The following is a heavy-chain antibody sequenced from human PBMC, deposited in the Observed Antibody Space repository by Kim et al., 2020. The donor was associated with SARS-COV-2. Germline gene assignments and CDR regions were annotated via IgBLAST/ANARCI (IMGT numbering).Heavy chain of an antibody. CDR3: ARDSPYGDYYYYYMDV. D-gene: IGHD4-17*01. CDR2: IYHSGST. Sequence: SETLSLTCAVSGGSISSSNWWSWVRQSPGKGLEWIGEIYHSGSTNYNPSLKSRVTISVDKSKNQFSLKLSSVTAADTAVYYCARDSPYGDYYYYYMDVWGKGTTVTVSS. CDR1: GGSISSSNW. J-gene: IGHJ6*03. V-gene: IGHV4-4*02.